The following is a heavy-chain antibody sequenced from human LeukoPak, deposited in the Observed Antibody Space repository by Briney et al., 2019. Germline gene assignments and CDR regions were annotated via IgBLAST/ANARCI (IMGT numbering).Heavy chain of an antibody. V-gene: IGHV3-23*01. Sequence: QSGGSLRLSCADSGFTFRSYAMSWVRQAPGKGLEWVSAISGSGGSTYYADSVKGRFTISRDNSKNTLYLQMNSLRAEDTAVYYCAIDMTTVVTPVLFGAFDIWGQGTMVTVSS. D-gene: IGHD4-23*01. J-gene: IGHJ3*02. CDR2: ISGSGGST. CDR1: GFTFRSYA. CDR3: AIDMTTVVTPVLFGAFDI.